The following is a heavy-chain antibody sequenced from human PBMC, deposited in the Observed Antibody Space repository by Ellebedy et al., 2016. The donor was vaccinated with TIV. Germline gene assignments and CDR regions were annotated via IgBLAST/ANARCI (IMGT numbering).Heavy chain of an antibody. CDR3: ARAVSSGWYYLDY. CDR1: GFTFNSYS. CDR2: ISSSTSTI. V-gene: IGHV3-48*01. D-gene: IGHD6-19*01. Sequence: GGSLRLSCAASGFTFNSYSMNWVRQAPGKGLEWLSYISSSTSTIYYADSVKGRFTVSRDNAKNSLYLQVNSLRAEDTAVYYCARAVSSGWYYLDYWGQGTLVTVSS. J-gene: IGHJ4*02.